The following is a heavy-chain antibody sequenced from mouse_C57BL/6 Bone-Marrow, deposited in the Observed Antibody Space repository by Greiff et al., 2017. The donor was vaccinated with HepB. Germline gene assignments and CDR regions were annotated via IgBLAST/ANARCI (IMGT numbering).Heavy chain of an antibody. J-gene: IGHJ2*01. Sequence: EVNLVESGGDLVKPGGSLKLSCAASGFTFSSYGMSWVRQTPDKRLEWVATISSGGSYTYYPDSVKGRFTISRDNAKNTLYLQMSSLKSEDTAMYYCARQGANWGPYYFDYWGQGTTLTVSS. V-gene: IGHV5-6*01. CDR1: GFTFSSYG. CDR2: ISSGGSYT. D-gene: IGHD4-1*01. CDR3: ARQGANWGPYYFDY.